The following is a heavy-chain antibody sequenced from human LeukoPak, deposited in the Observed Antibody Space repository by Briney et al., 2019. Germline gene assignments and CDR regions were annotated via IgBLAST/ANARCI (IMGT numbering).Heavy chain of an antibody. CDR2: INHSGST. J-gene: IGHJ3*02. V-gene: IGHV4-34*01. CDR3: ARDSERYCIAAAGCAFDI. CDR1: GGSFSGYY. D-gene: IGHD6-13*01. Sequence: PSETLSLTCAVYGGSFSGYYWSWIRQPPGKGLEWIGEINHSGSTNYNPSLKSRVTISVDTSKNQFSLKLSSVTAADTAVYYCARDSERYCIAAAGCAFDIWGQGTMVTVSS.